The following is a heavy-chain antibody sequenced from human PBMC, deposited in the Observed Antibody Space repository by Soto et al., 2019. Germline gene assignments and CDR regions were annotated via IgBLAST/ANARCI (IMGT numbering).Heavy chain of an antibody. Sequence: QVQLVQSGAEVKKPGSSVKVSCKASGGTFSSYAITWVRQAPGQGLEWMGGIIPIFGTANYAQKFQGRVTITADESLTTAYMELSSLRSEDTALYYCARDFASSSSDAWGQGTLVTVSS. J-gene: IGHJ5*02. CDR3: ARDFASSSSDA. CDR2: IIPIFGTA. V-gene: IGHV1-69*01. CDR1: GGTFSSYA.